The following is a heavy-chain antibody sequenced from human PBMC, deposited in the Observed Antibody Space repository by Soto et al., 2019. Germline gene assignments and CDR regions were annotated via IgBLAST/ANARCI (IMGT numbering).Heavy chain of an antibody. J-gene: IGHJ6*02. D-gene: IGHD3-10*01. CDR3: VRQGFGALHGLVDV. CDR2: FDAEDGET. Sequence: GASVKVSCKVSGYTLTELSMHWVRQAPGKGLEWMGCFDAEDGETIYAQKFQGRVTMTTDTSTSTVYMDLRSLRSDDTAVYYCVRQGFGALHGLVDVWGQGTTVTVSS. CDR1: GYTLTELS. V-gene: IGHV1-24*01.